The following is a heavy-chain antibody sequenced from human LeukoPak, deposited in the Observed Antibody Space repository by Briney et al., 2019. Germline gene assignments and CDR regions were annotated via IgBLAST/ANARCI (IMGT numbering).Heavy chain of an antibody. V-gene: IGHV1-2*02. CDR1: GYTFTGYY. CDR2: INPNSGGT. Sequence: ASVKVSCKASGYTFTGYYMHWVRQAPGQGLEWMGWINPNSGGTNYAQKFQGRVTMTRDTSISTAYMELSRLRSDDTAVYYCARDHSHSGSVAAPDGYWGQGTLVTVSS. J-gene: IGHJ4*02. D-gene: IGHD2-15*01. CDR3: ARDHSHSGSVAAPDGY.